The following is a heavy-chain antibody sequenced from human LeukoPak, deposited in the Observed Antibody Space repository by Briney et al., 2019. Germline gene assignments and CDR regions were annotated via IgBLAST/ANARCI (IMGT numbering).Heavy chain of an antibody. D-gene: IGHD6-13*01. CDR1: GGSISSDY. CDR2: IYYSGST. Sequence: SETLSLTCSVAGGSISSDYWTWIRQPPGKGLEWIGYIYYSGSTNYNPSLKSRVTISVDMSKNQFSLKLTSVTAADTAVYYCARSRYSTNFDYWGQGILVTVSS. V-gene: IGHV4-59*01. CDR3: ARSRYSTNFDY. J-gene: IGHJ4*02.